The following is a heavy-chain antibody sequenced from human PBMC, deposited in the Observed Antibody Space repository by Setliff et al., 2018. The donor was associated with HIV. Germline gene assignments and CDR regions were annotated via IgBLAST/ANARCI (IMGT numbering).Heavy chain of an antibody. CDR2: IYTDGRT. CDR3: ANDHVTMTGTRFDF. V-gene: IGHV4-4*07. CDR1: GGSISSYS. D-gene: IGHD3-9*01. Sequence: PSETLSLTCTVSGGSISSYSWSWIRQPAGKGLEWIGRIYTDGRTNNNPSLKGRVTISIDTSKKQFSLRLKSVIAADTAVYYCANDHVTMTGTRFDFWGQGTLVTVSS. J-gene: IGHJ4*02.